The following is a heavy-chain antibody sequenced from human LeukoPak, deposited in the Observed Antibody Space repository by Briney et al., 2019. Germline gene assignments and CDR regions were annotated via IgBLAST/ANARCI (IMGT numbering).Heavy chain of an antibody. V-gene: IGHV1-46*01. J-gene: IGHJ4*02. CDR1: GYTFTSYY. CDR2: INPAGGST. D-gene: IGHD3-22*01. CDR3: ARGRGVHDSHTYDYFDY. Sequence: GASLKVSCKASGYTFTSYYIHWVRQAPGQGLEWMGIINPAGGSTTYAQKFQGSRLTLTRDTSTSTVYMELSSLRSEDTAVYYCARGRGVHDSHTYDYFDYWGQGSLVTVSS.